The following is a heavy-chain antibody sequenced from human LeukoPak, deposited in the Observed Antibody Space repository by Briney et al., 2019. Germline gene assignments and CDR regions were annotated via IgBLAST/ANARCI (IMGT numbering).Heavy chain of an antibody. CDR2: INPSGGST. J-gene: IGHJ6*02. Sequence: ASVKVSCKASGYTFTSYYMHWVRQAPGQGLEGMGIINPSGGSTSYAQKFQGRVNMTRDTSTSTVYMELSSLRSEDTAVYYCARVFSGNSDDYYYGMDVWGQGTTVTVSS. CDR3: ARVFSGNSDDYYYGMDV. CDR1: GYTFTSYY. D-gene: IGHD4-23*01. V-gene: IGHV1-46*01.